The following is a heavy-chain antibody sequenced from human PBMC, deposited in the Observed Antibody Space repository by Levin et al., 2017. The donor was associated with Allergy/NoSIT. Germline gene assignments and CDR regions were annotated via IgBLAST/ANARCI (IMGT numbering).Heavy chain of an antibody. CDR3: ARLDSSSWYGGAFDI. J-gene: IGHJ3*02. V-gene: IGHV4-39*01. CDR1: GGSISSSSYY. CDR2: IYYSGST. D-gene: IGHD6-13*01. Sequence: SETLSLTCTVSGGSISSSSYYWGWIRQPPGKGLEWIGSIYYSGSTYYNPSLKSRVTISVDTSKNQFSLKLSSVTAADTAVYYCARLDSSSWYGGAFDIWGQGTMVTVSS.